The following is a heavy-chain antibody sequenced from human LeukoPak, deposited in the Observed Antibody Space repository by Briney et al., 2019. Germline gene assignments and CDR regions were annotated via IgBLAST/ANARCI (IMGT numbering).Heavy chain of an antibody. J-gene: IGHJ5*02. CDR3: ARVVKMATIYNWFDP. D-gene: IGHD5-24*01. Sequence: SETLSLTCTVSGGSISSYYWSWIRQPAGKGLEWIGRIYTSGSTNYNPSLKSRVTMSVDTSKNQFSLKLSSVTAADTAVYYCARVVKMATIYNWFDPWGQGTLVTVSS. CDR2: IYTSGST. V-gene: IGHV4-4*07. CDR1: GGSISSYY.